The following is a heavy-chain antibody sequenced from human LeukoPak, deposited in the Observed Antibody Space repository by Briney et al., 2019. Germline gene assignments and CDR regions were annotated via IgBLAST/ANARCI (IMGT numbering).Heavy chain of an antibody. D-gene: IGHD6-13*01. CDR2: IWSDGSNK. CDR1: GFTFSSYG. J-gene: IGHJ3*01. V-gene: IGHV3-33*08. Sequence: GGSLRLSCAASGFTFSSYGMHWVRQAPGKGLEWVAIIWSDGSNKYYTDSVKGRFTISRDNSKNTLYLQMNSLRAEDTAVYYCARADSSSWPGEAFDASGQGTMVTVSS. CDR3: ARADSSSWPGEAFDA.